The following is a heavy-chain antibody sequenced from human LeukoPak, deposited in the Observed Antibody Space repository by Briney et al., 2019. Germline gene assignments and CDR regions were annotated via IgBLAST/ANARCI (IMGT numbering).Heavy chain of an antibody. J-gene: IGHJ3*02. CDR1: GASISSSY. Sequence: PSGTLSLTCTVSGASISSSYWSWIRQPPGKRLEWIGYIYYNGNTNSNPSLKSRVTISADTSKNRFSLKLSSVTAADTAIYYCLRGNYDNRGYSNAFDIWGQGTMVTVSS. CDR2: IYYNGNT. D-gene: IGHD3-22*01. CDR3: LRGNYDNRGYSNAFDI. V-gene: IGHV4-59*01.